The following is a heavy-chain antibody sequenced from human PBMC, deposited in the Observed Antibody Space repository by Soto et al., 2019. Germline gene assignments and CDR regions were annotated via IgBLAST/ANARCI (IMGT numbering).Heavy chain of an antibody. D-gene: IGHD3-16*01. J-gene: IGHJ5*02. CDR1: GGSISNYY. CDR2: MYYNGNI. V-gene: IGHV4-59*01. Sequence: SETLSLTCNVSGGSISNYYWTWVRQSPEKGLEWIGYMYYNGNISYNPSLKSRVTISIDTSKNQFSLTLKSVTAADTAVYYCASGGNWFDPWGQGVLVTVSS. CDR3: ASGGNWFDP.